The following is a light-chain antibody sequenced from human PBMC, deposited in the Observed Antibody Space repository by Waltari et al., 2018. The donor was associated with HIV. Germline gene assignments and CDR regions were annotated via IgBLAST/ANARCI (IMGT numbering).Light chain of an antibody. J-gene: IGLJ2*01. CDR3: APWDDNLNGVI. V-gene: IGLV1-44*01. Sequence: QSVLTQPPSASGTPGQRVTISCSGSSSNIGSNTVNWYQQLPGTAPKLLIYSNNQRPSGVPDRFSGSKSGTSASLAISGLQSEDEADYYCAPWDDNLNGVIFGGGTKLTVL. CDR2: SNN. CDR1: SSNIGSNT.